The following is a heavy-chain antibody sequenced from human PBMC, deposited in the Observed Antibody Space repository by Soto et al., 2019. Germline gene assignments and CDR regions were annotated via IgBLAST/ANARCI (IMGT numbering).Heavy chain of an antibody. V-gene: IGHV3-53*01. Sequence: EVQLVESGGGLIQPGGSLRLSCAASGFTVSSNYMSWVRQAPGKGLEWVSVIYSGGSTYYADSVKGRFTISRDNSKNTLYLQMNSLRAEDTAVYYCARVPSIAARRRYYYYYGMDVWGQGTTVTVSS. CDR1: GFTVSSNY. CDR3: ARVPSIAARRRYYYYYGMDV. J-gene: IGHJ6*02. CDR2: IYSGGST. D-gene: IGHD6-6*01.